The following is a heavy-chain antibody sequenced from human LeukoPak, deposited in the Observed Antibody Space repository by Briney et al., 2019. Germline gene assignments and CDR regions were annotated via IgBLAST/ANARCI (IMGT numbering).Heavy chain of an antibody. CDR1: GFTFSSYG. J-gene: IGHJ4*02. CDR2: IWYGGSNK. V-gene: IGHV3-30*02. D-gene: IGHD4-11*01. Sequence: GGSLRLSCAASGFTFSSYGMHWVRQAPGKGLEWVAVIWYGGSNKYYADSVKGRFTISRDNSKNTLYLQMNSLRAEDTAVYYCAKEDYSSSFDYWGQGTLVTVSS. CDR3: AKEDYSSSFDY.